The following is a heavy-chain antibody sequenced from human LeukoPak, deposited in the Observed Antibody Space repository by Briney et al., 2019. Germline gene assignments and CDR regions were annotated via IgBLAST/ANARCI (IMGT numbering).Heavy chain of an antibody. CDR3: ASSSLTLYYYYGMDV. J-gene: IGHJ6*02. D-gene: IGHD2-2*01. V-gene: IGHV1-69*01. Sequence: AASVKVSCKASGGTFSSYAISWVRQAPGQGLEWMGGIIPIFGTANYAQKFQGRVTITADESTSTAYMELSSLRSEETAVYYCASSSLTLYYYYGMDVRGQGTTVTVSS. CDR1: GGTFSSYA. CDR2: IIPIFGTA.